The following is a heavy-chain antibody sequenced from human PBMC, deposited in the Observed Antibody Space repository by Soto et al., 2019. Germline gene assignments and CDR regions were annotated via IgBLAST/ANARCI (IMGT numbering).Heavy chain of an antibody. CDR1: GYTFTGYY. Sequence: XSVKVSCNASGYTFTGYYMHWVRQAPGQGLEWMGWINPNSGGTNYAQKFQGRVTMTRDTSISTAYMELSRLRSDDTAVYYCAKRGVASYGMDVWGQGTTVTVSS. CDR3: AKRGVASYGMDV. J-gene: IGHJ6*02. V-gene: IGHV1-2*02. CDR2: INPNSGGT. D-gene: IGHD2-15*01.